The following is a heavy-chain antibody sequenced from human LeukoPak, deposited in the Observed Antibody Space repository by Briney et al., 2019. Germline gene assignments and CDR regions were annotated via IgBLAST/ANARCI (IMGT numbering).Heavy chain of an antibody. CDR2: INPNSGGT. J-gene: IGHJ6*03. CDR1: GYTFTGYY. CDR3: ARVVGATTMYYYYYMDV. Sequence: GASVKVSCKASGYTFTGYYMHWVRQAPGQGLEWMGWINPNSGGTNYAQKFQGRVTMTRDTSISTAYMELSRLRSDDTAVYYCARVVGATTMYYYYYMDVWGKGTTVTVSS. V-gene: IGHV1-2*02. D-gene: IGHD1-26*01.